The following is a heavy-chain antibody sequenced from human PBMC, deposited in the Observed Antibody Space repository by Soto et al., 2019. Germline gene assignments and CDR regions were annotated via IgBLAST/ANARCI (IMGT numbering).Heavy chain of an antibody. CDR3: ASMIGDPVLSFDS. Sequence: QVQLQESGPGLVKPSETLSLTCTVSGGSISSYYWSWIRQPPGKGLEWIGFIFYSGSTSYNPSLKSLGTISIDTSEYQFSLKLNSVTAADTAVYYCASMIGDPVLSFDSWGPGTLVAVSS. CDR1: GGSISSYY. CDR2: IFYSGST. V-gene: IGHV4-59*01. D-gene: IGHD3-10*02. J-gene: IGHJ5*01.